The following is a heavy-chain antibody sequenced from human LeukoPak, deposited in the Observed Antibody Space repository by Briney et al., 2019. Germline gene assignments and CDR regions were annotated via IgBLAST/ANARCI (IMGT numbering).Heavy chain of an antibody. D-gene: IGHD6-19*01. Sequence: GASVKVSCKASGYTFTDYYVHWVRQAPGLGLEWMGIINPLRGITIHAQKFQGRVTMTSDTSTNTVYMELSSLISEDTAVYYCTRTIGYRPVAGLKEKWFDPWGQGTLVTVSS. CDR2: INPLRGIT. CDR3: TRTIGYRPVAGLKEKWFDP. CDR1: GYTFTDYY. V-gene: IGHV1-46*01. J-gene: IGHJ5*02.